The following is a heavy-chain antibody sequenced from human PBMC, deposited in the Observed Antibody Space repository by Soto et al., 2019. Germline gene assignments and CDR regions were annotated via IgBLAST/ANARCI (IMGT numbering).Heavy chain of an antibody. J-gene: IGHJ6*02. Sequence: GESLKISCKGSGYSFTSYWIGWVRQMPGKGLEWMGIIYPGDSDTRYSPSFQGQVTISADKSISTAYLQWSSLKASDTAMYYCARLDSRARYYYYYGMDVWGQGTTVTVSS. CDR2: IYPGDSDT. D-gene: IGHD2-2*03. V-gene: IGHV5-51*01. CDR1: GYSFTSYW. CDR3: ARLDSRARYYYYYGMDV.